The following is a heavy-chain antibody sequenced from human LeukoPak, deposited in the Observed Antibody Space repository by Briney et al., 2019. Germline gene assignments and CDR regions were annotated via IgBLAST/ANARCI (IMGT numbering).Heavy chain of an antibody. CDR3: ARDEKFGEDYYYYGMDV. J-gene: IGHJ6*02. D-gene: IGHD3-10*01. CDR2: IYCSGST. V-gene: IGHV4-30-4*01. CDR1: GGSISSGDYY. Sequence: SETLSLTCTVSGGSISSGDYYWSWIRQPPGKGLEWIGYIYCSGSTYYNPSLKSRVTISVDTSKNQFSLKLSSVTAADTAVYYCARDEKFGEDYYYYGMDVWGQGTTVTVSS.